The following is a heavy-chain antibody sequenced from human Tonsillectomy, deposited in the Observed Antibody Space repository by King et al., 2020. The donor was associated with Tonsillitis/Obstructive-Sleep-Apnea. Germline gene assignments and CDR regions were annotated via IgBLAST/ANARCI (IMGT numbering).Heavy chain of an antibody. D-gene: IGHD6-19*01. CDR1: GFTFSGSG. Sequence: VQLVESGGGVVQPGRSLRLSCVASGFTFSGSGMHWVRQAPGKGLEWVAVIWYDGSNKYYADSVKDRFTISRDNSKNTLYLQINSLRAEDTAVYYCARKGYSSGWYYFDYWGQGTLVTVSS. CDR3: ARKGYSSGWYYFDY. J-gene: IGHJ4*02. V-gene: IGHV3-33*01. CDR2: IWYDGSNK.